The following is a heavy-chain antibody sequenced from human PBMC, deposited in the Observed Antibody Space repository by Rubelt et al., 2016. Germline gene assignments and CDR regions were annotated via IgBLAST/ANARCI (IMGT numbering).Heavy chain of an antibody. V-gene: IGHV2-5*02. CDR1: GFSLSTGGVG. CDR3: GQEKTIFGVVCMDV. D-gene: IGHD3-3*01. J-gene: IGHJ6*02. Sequence: QITLKESGPTLVKPTRTLTLTCTFSGFSLSTGGVGVGWIRQPPGKALEWLALIYWDVDKRYSPSLKSRLTITKDTSKNQVVLTMTNMDPVETATYYCGQEKTIFGVVCMDVWGQGTTVTVSS. CDR2: IYWDVDK.